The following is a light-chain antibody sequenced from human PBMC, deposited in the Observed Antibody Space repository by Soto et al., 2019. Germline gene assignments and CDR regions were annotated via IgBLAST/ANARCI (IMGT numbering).Light chain of an antibody. CDR2: VAS. Sequence: DIQMTQSPSSLSASVGDRVTITCRASQSIGDYLSWYQQKPGKGPKLLIYVASSLQSGVPSRFSGSGSGTDFTLTISSLQPEDFDTYYCQQSYTTPLTFGGGTKVEIK. J-gene: IGKJ4*01. CDR1: QSIGDY. CDR3: QQSYTTPLT. V-gene: IGKV1-39*01.